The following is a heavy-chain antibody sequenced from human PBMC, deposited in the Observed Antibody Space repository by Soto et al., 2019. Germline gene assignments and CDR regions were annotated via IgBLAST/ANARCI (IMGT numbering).Heavy chain of an antibody. J-gene: IGHJ4*02. CDR3: ARGENLAARPPQG. Sequence: SETLSLTCAVSGGSISSSNWWSWVRQPPGKGLEWIGEIYHSGSTNYNPSLKSRVTISVDKSKNQFSLKLSSVTAADTAVYYCARGENLAARPPQGWGQGTLVTVSS. CDR2: IYHSGST. D-gene: IGHD6-6*01. V-gene: IGHV4-4*02. CDR1: GGSISSSNW.